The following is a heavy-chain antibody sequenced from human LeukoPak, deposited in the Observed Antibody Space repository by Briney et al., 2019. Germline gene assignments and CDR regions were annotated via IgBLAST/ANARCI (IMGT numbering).Heavy chain of an antibody. J-gene: IGHJ4*02. CDR1: GFTFSSYG. V-gene: IGHV3-23*01. Sequence: GGSLRLSCAASGFTFSSYGMSWVRQAPGKGLEWVSAISASGGSTYYADSVKGRFTISRDNSKNTLYVQMNSLRAEDTAVYYCAKGGLNRFDYWGQGTLVTVSS. CDR3: AKGGLNRFDY. D-gene: IGHD1-14*01. CDR2: ISASGGST.